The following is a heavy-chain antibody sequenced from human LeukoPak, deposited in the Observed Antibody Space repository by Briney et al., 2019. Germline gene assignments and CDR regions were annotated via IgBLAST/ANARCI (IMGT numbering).Heavy chain of an antibody. CDR2: ISYDGSNK. Sequence: GGSLRLSCAGSGFTFSNYGMHWVRQAPGKGLEWVALISYDGSNKYYADSVKGRFTISRDNSKNTLYLQMNSLRVEDTAVYYCAKGYNYGFDYWGQGTLVTVSS. CDR1: GFTFSNYG. V-gene: IGHV3-30*18. CDR3: AKGYNYGFDY. D-gene: IGHD5-18*01. J-gene: IGHJ4*02.